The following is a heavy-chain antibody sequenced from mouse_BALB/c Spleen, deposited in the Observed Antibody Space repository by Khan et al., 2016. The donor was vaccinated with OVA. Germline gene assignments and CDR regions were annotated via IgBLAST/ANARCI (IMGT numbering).Heavy chain of an antibody. Sequence: VQLKESGAELVRPGASVKISCKAFGYTFTNHHINWVKQRPGQGLDWIGYINPYNDYTNYNQKFKDKATLTVDKSSSTAYMELSSLTSEDSAVYYCANPRQPGLMGWVAYWGQGTLVTVSA. J-gene: IGHJ3*01. V-gene: IGHV1S45*01. D-gene: IGHD2-3*01. CDR2: INPYNDYT. CDR1: GYTFTNHH. CDR3: ANPRQPGLMGWVAY.